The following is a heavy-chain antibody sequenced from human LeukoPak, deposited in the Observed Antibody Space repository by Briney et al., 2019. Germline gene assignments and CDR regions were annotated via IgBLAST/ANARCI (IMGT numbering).Heavy chain of an antibody. V-gene: IGHV4-4*07. CDR1: GGSIGTHY. D-gene: IGHD3-3*01. J-gene: IGHJ4*02. CDR2: VYTNGRP. Sequence: SETLSLTCTVSGGSIGTHYWSWIRQPAGEGLEWIGRVYTNGRPDYNPSLKSRVTMSVDTSKNHFSLKLSSVTAADTAVSYCARDRLLGGPSSKYGFAFWGQGSLVTVSS. CDR3: ARDRLLGGPSSKYGFAF.